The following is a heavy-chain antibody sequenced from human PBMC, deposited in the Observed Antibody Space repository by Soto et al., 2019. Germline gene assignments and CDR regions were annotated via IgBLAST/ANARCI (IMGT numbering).Heavy chain of an antibody. D-gene: IGHD2-2*01. V-gene: IGHV4-34*01. CDR1: GGSFSGYY. Sequence: QVQLQQWGAGLLKPSETLSLTCAVYGGSFSGYYWSWIRQPPGKGLEWIGEINHSGSTNYNPSLKSRVTISVDTSKNQFSLKLSSVNAADTAVYYCARGGPGDIVVVPAAMIVPPDYWGQGTLVTVSS. J-gene: IGHJ4*02. CDR3: ARGGPGDIVVVPAAMIVPPDY. CDR2: INHSGST.